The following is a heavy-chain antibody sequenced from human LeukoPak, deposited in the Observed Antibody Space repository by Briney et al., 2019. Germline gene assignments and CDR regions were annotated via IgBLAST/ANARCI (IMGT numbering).Heavy chain of an antibody. CDR1: GFAFTNYG. V-gene: IGHV3-74*01. CDR2: INNDGISA. D-gene: IGHD1-26*01. CDR3: VRNYNGMTY. J-gene: IGHJ4*02. Sequence: GGSLRLSCVAPGFAFTNYGMMWVRQAPGKGLVWVSYINNDGISATYADSLKGRFTISRDNAKNTLYLQMNSLRDDDTAMYYCVRNYNGMTYWGQGTLVIVSS.